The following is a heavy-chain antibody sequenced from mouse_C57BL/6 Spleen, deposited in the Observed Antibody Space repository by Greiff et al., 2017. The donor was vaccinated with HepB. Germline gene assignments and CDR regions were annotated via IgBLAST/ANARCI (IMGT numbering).Heavy chain of an antibody. Sequence: EVQLVESGGGLVKPGGSLKLSCAASGFTFSSYAMSWVRQTPEKRLEWVATISDGGSYTYYPDNVKGRFTISRDNAKNNLYLQMSHLKSEDTAMYYCASASRQLRLPWFAYWGQGTLVTVSA. J-gene: IGHJ3*01. D-gene: IGHD3-2*02. CDR3: ASASRQLRLPWFAY. CDR2: ISDGGSYT. CDR1: GFTFSSYA. V-gene: IGHV5-4*01.